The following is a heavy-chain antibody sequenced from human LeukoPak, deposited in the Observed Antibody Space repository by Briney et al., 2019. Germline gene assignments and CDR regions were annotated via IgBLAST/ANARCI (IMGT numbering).Heavy chain of an antibody. CDR3: AKDRPNYYDSSGHYYRRNGDY. CDR1: GFTFSSYS. CDR2: ISSSSSYI. J-gene: IGHJ4*02. D-gene: IGHD3-22*01. Sequence: GGSLRLSCAASGFTFSSYSMNWVRQAPGKGLEWVSSISSSSSYIYYADSVTGRFTISRDNAKNSLYLQMNSLRAEDTAVYYCAKDRPNYYDSSGHYYRRNGDYWGQGTLVTVSS. V-gene: IGHV3-21*04.